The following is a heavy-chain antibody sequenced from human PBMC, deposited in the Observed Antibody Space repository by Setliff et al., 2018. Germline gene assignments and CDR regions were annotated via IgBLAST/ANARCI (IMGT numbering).Heavy chain of an antibody. CDR3: AKVKKQLIRGSGLDY. J-gene: IGHJ4*02. Sequence: PGGSLRLSCVASGFTFNKFTMSWVRQAPGKGLEWVAFIRYDGSYKYYEDSVKGRFTISRDNPENTLHLQMNSLRVEDTALYFCAKVKKQLIRGSGLDYWGQGTGVTVSS. CDR1: GFTFNKFT. V-gene: IGHV3-30*02. D-gene: IGHD2-8*01. CDR2: IRYDGSYK.